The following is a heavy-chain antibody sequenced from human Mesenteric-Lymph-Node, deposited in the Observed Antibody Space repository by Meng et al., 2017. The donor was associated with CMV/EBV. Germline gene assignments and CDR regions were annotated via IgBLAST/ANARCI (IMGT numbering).Heavy chain of an antibody. CDR2: IASTGEKV. V-gene: IGHV3-11*01. CDR3: AKESAVASTLHYYYGMDV. J-gene: IGHJ6*02. CDR1: GFSFSDYY. Sequence: GESLKISCAASGFSFSDYYMSWIRQAPGKGLEWISYIASTGEKVYYADSVKGRFTISSDNSKNTLYLQMNSLRAEDTATYYCAKESAVASTLHYYYGMDVWGQGTTVTVSS. D-gene: IGHD2-15*01.